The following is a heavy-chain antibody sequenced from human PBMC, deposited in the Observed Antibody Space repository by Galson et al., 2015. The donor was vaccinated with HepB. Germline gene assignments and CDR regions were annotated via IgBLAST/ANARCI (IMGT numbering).Heavy chain of an antibody. V-gene: IGHV5-51*03. CDR1: GYSFTSYW. D-gene: IGHD1-26*01. CDR2: IYPGDSDT. Sequence: QSGAEVKKPGESLKISCKGSGYSFTSYWIGWVRQMPGKGLEWMGIIYPGDSDTRYSPSFQGQVTISADKSISTAYLQWSSLKASDTAMYYCASSAEESGSYSLGFDPWGQGTLVTVSS. J-gene: IGHJ5*02. CDR3: ASSAEESGSYSLGFDP.